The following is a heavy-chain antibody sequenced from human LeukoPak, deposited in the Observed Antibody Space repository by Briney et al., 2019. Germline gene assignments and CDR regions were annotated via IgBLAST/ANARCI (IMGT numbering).Heavy chain of an antibody. V-gene: IGHV3-11*01. J-gene: IGHJ4*02. Sequence: PGGSLRLSCAASGFAFSDSYMSWIRLAPGKGLEWVSYISSSGGTIYYADSVKGRFTISRDNAKSSLYLQMDSLRVEDTAVYYCAREGVNCKLDYWGQGTLVAVSS. CDR2: ISSSGGTI. D-gene: IGHD3-10*01. CDR3: AREGVNCKLDY. CDR1: GFAFSDSY.